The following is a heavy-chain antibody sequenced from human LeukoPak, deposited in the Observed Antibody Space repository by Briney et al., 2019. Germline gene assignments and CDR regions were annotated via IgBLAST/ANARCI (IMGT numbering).Heavy chain of an antibody. CDR2: IQFDGSEK. D-gene: IGHD2-2*01. Sequence: GGSLRLSCAASGFIFSTYGMHWVRQAPGKGLEWVAFIQFDGSEKFYADSVKGRFTISRDNAKNSLYLQMNSLRAEDTAVYYCASDIVVVPAAERDAFDIWGQGTMVTVSS. CDR1: GFIFSTYG. CDR3: ASDIVVVPAAERDAFDI. V-gene: IGHV3-30*02. J-gene: IGHJ3*02.